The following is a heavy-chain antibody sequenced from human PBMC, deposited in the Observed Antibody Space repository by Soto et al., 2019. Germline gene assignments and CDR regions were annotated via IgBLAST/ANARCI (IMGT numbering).Heavy chain of an antibody. J-gene: IGHJ4*02. CDR1: GGTFSSYA. Sequence: QVQVVQSGAEVKKPGSSVKVSCKASGGTFSSYAIRWVRQAPGQGLEWMGGIIPIFGTANYAQKFQGRVTITADESTSTAYMELSSLTSEDTAVYYCARGDYDFWSGRITRFDYWGQGTLVTVSS. CDR2: IIPIFGTA. D-gene: IGHD3-3*01. V-gene: IGHV1-69*01. CDR3: ARGDYDFWSGRITRFDY.